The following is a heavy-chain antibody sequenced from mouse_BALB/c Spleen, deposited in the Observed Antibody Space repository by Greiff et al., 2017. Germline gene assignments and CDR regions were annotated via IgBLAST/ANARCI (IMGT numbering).Heavy chain of an antibody. CDR1: GFTFTDYY. CDR3: ARDGSSLYAMDY. D-gene: IGHD1-1*01. CDR2: IRNKANGYTT. Sequence: EVKLVESGGGLVQPGGSLRLSCATSGFTFTDYYMSWVRQPPGKALEWLGFIRNKANGYTTEYSASVKGRFTISRDNSQSILYLQMNTLRAEDSATYYCARDGSSLYAMDYWGQGTSVTVSS. J-gene: IGHJ4*01. V-gene: IGHV7-3*02.